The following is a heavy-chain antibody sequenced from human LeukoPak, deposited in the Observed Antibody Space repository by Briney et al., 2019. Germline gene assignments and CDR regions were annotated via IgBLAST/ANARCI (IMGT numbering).Heavy chain of an antibody. V-gene: IGHV4-39*01. CDR1: GGSISSNKYY. D-gene: IGHD6-13*01. Sequence: SETLSLTCKVSGGSISSNKYYWGWIRQPPGKGLEWIGSLYYSGSTYYNPSLKSRVTISIDTSKNQFSLKLRFVTAADTAVYYCVRLQRGGPRRTASDTWGYYYYYMDVWGKGTTVTISS. J-gene: IGHJ6*03. CDR2: LYYSGST. CDR3: VRLQRGGPRRTASDTWGYYYYYMDV.